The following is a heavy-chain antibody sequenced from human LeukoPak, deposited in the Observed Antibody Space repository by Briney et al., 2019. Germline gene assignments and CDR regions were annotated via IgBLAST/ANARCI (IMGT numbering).Heavy chain of an antibody. D-gene: IGHD6-6*01. CDR3: ARSGSSSSIRFDY. J-gene: IGHJ4*02. CDR2: INPNSGGT. CDR1: GYTFTGYY. V-gene: IGHV1-2*02. Sequence: ASVKVSCRASGYTFTGYYMHWVRQAPGQGLEWMGWINPNSGGTNYAQKFQGRVTMTRDTSISTAYMELSRLRSDDTAVYYCARSGSSSSIRFDYWGQGTLVTASS.